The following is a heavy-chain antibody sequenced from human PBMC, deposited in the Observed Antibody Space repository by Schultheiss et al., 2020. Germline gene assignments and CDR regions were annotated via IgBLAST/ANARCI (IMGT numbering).Heavy chain of an antibody. CDR3: ARDLYGDYGNDY. D-gene: IGHD4-17*01. CDR2: ASYDGSNR. CDR1: GFTFSTSV. J-gene: IGHJ4*02. Sequence: GGSLRLSCAASGFTFSTSVMHWVRQAPGKGLEWVAVASYDGSNRYYADSVKGRFTISRDNAKNSLYLQMNSLRVEDTAVYYCARDLYGDYGNDYWGQGTLVTVSS. V-gene: IGHV3-30-3*01.